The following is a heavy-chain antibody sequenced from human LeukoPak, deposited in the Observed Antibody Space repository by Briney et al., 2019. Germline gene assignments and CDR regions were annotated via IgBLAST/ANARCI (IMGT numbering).Heavy chain of an antibody. CDR2: IKEDGSET. CDR3: ARETPRRGETRDGYR. CDR1: GFIFKKYW. J-gene: IGHJ4*02. D-gene: IGHD5-24*01. Sequence: GESLRLSCAASGFIFKKYWMNWVRQVPGKGLECLANIKEDGSETYYADSVKGRFTISRDNPKNLLFLQISSLRVEDTAVYYCARETPRRGETRDGYRWGQGTVVTVSS. V-gene: IGHV3-7*01.